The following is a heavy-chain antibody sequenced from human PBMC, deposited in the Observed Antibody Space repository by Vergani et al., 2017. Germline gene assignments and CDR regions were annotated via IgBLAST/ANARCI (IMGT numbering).Heavy chain of an antibody. V-gene: IGHV1-69*01. CDR2: IIPIFGTA. D-gene: IGHD1-26*01. J-gene: IGHJ4*02. CDR3: ARVYSIGGSYPVGFDY. CDR1: GGTFSSYA. Sequence: QVQLVQSEAEVKKPVSSVKVSCKASGGTFSSYAISWVRQAPGQGLEWMGGIIPIFGTANYAQKFQGRVTITADESTSTAYMELSSLRSEDTAVYYCARVYSIGGSYPVGFDYWGQGTLVTVSS.